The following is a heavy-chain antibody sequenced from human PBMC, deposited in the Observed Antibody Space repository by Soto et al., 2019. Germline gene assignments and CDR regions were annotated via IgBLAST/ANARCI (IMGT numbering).Heavy chain of an antibody. D-gene: IGHD1-26*01. J-gene: IGHJ4*02. CDR3: ARPQSGSYDPFDY. CDR1: GGSISSYY. Sequence: PSETLSLTCTVSGGSISSYYWSWIRQPPGKGLEWIGYIYYSGSTYYNPSLKSRVTISVDTSKNQFSLKLSSVTAADTAVYYCARPQSGSYDPFDYWGQGTLVTV. V-gene: IGHV4-59*04. CDR2: IYYSGST.